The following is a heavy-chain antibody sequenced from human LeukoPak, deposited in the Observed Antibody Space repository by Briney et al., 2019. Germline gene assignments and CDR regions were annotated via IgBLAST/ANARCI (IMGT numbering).Heavy chain of an antibody. D-gene: IGHD3-10*01. CDR3: AKIPRGHYFDY. V-gene: IGHV3-23*01. J-gene: IGHJ4*02. CDR1: GFALRSYT. Sequence: GGSLRLSCAASGFALRSYTVTWVRQAPGKGLEWVSAISGRGSSTYYADSVKGRFSLSRDNSKNTLHLQMNSLRAEDTAVYYCAKIPRGHYFDYWGQGTLVTVSS. CDR2: ISGRGSST.